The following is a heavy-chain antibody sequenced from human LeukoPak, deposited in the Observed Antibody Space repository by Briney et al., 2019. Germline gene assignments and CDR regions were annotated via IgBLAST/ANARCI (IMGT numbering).Heavy chain of an antibody. CDR2: SRNKGNSYST. V-gene: IGHV3-72*01. J-gene: IGHJ4*02. D-gene: IGHD6-13*01. CDR1: GFTFSDHY. CDR3: ARGVRTAAGPSFYSDY. Sequence: GGSLRLSCAASGFTFSDHYMDWVRQAPGKGLEWVARSRNKGNSYSTEYAASVRGRCTISRDDSRNSLFLQMSSLKTDDTAVYYCARGVRTAAGPSFYSDYWGQGTLVTVSS.